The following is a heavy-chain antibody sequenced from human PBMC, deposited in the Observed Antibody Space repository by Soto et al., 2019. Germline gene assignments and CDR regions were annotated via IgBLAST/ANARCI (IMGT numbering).Heavy chain of an antibody. Sequence: PSETLSLTCTVSGGSISSSIYYWGWIRQPPGKGLEWIGSIYSSGTTYYNPSLRSRVTVSVDTSKNQFSLRLTSVTAADTAVYYCATPVSTGYQGLEVWGQGAMVTVPS. CDR3: ATPVSTGYQGLEV. D-gene: IGHD3-22*01. CDR1: GGSISSSIYY. V-gene: IGHV4-39*01. CDR2: IYSSGTT. J-gene: IGHJ3*01.